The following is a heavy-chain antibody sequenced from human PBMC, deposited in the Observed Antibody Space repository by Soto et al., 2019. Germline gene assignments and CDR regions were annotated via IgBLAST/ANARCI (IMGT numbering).Heavy chain of an antibody. CDR3: AKDGIAAAPTAPYYFDY. J-gene: IGHJ4*02. Sequence: GGSLRLSCAATGFTFSTYTMVWLRRAPGRGLEWVSAISGSGGSTYYADSVKGRFTISRDNSKNTLYLQMNSLRAEDTAVYYCAKDGIAAAPTAPYYFDYWGQGTLVTVSS. V-gene: IGHV3-23*01. CDR2: ISGSGGST. CDR1: GFTFSTYT. D-gene: IGHD6-13*01.